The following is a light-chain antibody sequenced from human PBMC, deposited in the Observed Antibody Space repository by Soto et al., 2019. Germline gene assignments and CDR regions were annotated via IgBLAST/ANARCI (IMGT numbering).Light chain of an antibody. CDR3: QQYNKWPYT. CDR2: GAS. CDR1: QSISSN. Sequence: EIVMTQSPATLSVSPGERVTLSCRASQSISSNLAWYQQKPGQAPRLLIYGASTRATGIPARFSGSGSGTEFTLTISNLQSEDFAVYYCQQYNKWPYTFGQGTKLEIK. J-gene: IGKJ2*01. V-gene: IGKV3-15*01.